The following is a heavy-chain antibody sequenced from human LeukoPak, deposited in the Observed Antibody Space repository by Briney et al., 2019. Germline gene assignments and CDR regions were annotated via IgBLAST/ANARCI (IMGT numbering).Heavy chain of an antibody. V-gene: IGHV3-74*01. D-gene: IGHD3-22*01. Sequence: GGSLRLSCAASGFTFSSYGMHWVRQAPGKGLVWVSHIDTDGSTATYADSVRGRFTISRDNAKNTLYLQMNSLSAEDTAVYYCARNLYDSGGYYLGLDYWGQGTLVTVSS. CDR2: IDTDGSTA. CDR1: GFTFSSYG. CDR3: ARNLYDSGGYYLGLDY. J-gene: IGHJ4*02.